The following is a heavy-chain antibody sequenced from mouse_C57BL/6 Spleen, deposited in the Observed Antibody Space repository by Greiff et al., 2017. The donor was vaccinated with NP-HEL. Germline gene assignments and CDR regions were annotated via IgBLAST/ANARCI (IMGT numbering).Heavy chain of an antibody. CDR1: GYTFTSYW. J-gene: IGHJ2*01. V-gene: IGHV1-52*01. CDR2: IDPSDSET. CDR3: ARSKGSSGSFDY. Sequence: QVQLQQPGAELVRPGSSVKLSCKASGYTFTSYWMHWVKQRPIQGLEWIGNIDPSDSETHYNQKFKDKATLTVDKSSSTAYMQLSSLTSEDSAVYYWARSKGSSGSFDYWGQGTTLTVSS. D-gene: IGHD3-2*02.